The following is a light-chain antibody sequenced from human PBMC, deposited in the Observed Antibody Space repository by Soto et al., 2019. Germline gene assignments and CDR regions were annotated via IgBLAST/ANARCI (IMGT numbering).Light chain of an antibody. CDR3: QEYYNAPSFT. V-gene: IGKV4-1*01. J-gene: IGKJ4*01. CDR2: WAS. CDR1: QSVLYRSNKKNY. Sequence: DIVMTQSPDSLVVSLGERATINCKSSQSVLYRSNKKNYLAWYQQKPGQPPKLLIYWASTRESGVPDRFSGSGSGTNFTLTTSSLQAEDVAVYYCQEYYNAPSFTFGGGTKVEIK.